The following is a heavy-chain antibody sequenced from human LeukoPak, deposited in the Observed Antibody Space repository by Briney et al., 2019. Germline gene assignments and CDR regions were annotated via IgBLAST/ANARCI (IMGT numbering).Heavy chain of an antibody. Sequence: GGSLRLSCAASGFTFSNSMKWVRQAPGKGLDWLSYISSGSSTIYYADSVKGRFTISRDNTKKTLYLEMNSLRAEDTAVYFCARVAHFDRGMDVWGQGTTVTVSS. CDR3: ARVAHFDRGMDV. V-gene: IGHV3-48*04. D-gene: IGHD3-9*01. CDR1: GFTFSNS. CDR2: ISSGSSTI. J-gene: IGHJ6*02.